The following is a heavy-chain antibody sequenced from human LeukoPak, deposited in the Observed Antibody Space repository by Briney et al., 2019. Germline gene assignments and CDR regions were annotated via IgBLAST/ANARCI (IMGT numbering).Heavy chain of an antibody. CDR3: ARAYDFSEYYFDY. Sequence: SEPLSLTCTASGGSISSYYWSWIRPPPGKGLEWIGYIYYSWSPNYNPSLKSRVTMSVDTSKNQFSLNLSSSTAADKAVYYCARAYDFSEYYFDYWGQGTLVTVSS. D-gene: IGHD3-3*01. V-gene: IGHV4-59*01. CDR1: GGSISSYY. J-gene: IGHJ4*02. CDR2: IYYSWSP.